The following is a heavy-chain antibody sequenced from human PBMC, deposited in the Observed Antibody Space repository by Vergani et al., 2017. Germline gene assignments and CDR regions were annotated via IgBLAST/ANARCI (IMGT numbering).Heavy chain of an antibody. CDR2: IKQDGSEK. CDR3: ARDRDGRGYYFDY. CDR1: GFTFSSYW. Sequence: EVQLVESGGGWVQPGGSLRLPCAASGFTFSSYWMSWVRQAPGKGLEWVANIKQDGSEKYYVDSVKGRFTISRDNAKNSLYLQMNSLRAEDTAVYDCARDRDGRGYYFDYWGQGTLVTVSS. D-gene: IGHD5-24*01. J-gene: IGHJ4*02. V-gene: IGHV3-7*01.